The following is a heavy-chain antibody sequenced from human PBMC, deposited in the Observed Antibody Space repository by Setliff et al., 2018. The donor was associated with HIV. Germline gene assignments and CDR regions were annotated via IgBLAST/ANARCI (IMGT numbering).Heavy chain of an antibody. V-gene: IGHV4-39*07. CDR1: GASISSRSYY. Sequence: PSETLSLTCTVSGASISSRSYYWAWIRQPPGKGLEWIGTIYYSGSTYYNPSLKSRVTISVDTSKNQFSLRLTSMTAADTAVYYCAKTSVGATGLYAFDIWGQGTMVTVSS. CDR2: IYYSGST. J-gene: IGHJ3*02. D-gene: IGHD1-26*01. CDR3: AKTSVGATGLYAFDI.